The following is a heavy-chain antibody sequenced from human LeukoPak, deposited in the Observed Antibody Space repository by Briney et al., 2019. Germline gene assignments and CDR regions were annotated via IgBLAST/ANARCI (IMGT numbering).Heavy chain of an antibody. CDR3: AKAGYCSSTSCYGVDY. CDR1: GFTVSSNY. J-gene: IGHJ4*02. Sequence: GGSLRLSCAASGFTVSSNYMSWVRQPPGRGLEWVSVIYTGGSIYYADSVKGRFTISRDNSKNSLYLQMNSLRAEDTAVYYCAKAGYCSSTSCYGVDYWGQGTLVTVSS. CDR2: IYTGGSI. V-gene: IGHV3-53*01. D-gene: IGHD2-2*03.